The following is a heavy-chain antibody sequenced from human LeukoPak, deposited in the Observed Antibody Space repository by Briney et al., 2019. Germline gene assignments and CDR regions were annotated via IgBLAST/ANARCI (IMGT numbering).Heavy chain of an antibody. CDR3: ARGPGSRGIFDY. J-gene: IGHJ4*02. Sequence: GGSLRLSCAVSGFTFSAHYMSWVRQAPGKGLECASFLYTGGDTYYADSVKGRFTISRDNSKNTLYLQMNSPRAEDTAVYYCARGPGSRGIFDYWGQGTLVTVSS. CDR2: LYTGGDT. D-gene: IGHD3-10*01. CDR1: GFTFSAHY. V-gene: IGHV3-53*01.